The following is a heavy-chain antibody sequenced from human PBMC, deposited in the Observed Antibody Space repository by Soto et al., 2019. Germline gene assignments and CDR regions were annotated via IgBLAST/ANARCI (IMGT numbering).Heavy chain of an antibody. V-gene: IGHV1-18*01. D-gene: IGHD3-3*01. CDR2: ISAYNGNT. J-gene: IGHJ5*02. CDR3: ARELTIFGVANNWFDP. Sequence: ASVKVSCKASGYTFTSYGISWVRQAPGQGLEWMGWISAYNGNTNYAQKLQGRVTMATDTSTSTAYMELRSLRSDDTAVYYCARELTIFGVANNWFDPWGQGTLVTVSS. CDR1: GYTFTSYG.